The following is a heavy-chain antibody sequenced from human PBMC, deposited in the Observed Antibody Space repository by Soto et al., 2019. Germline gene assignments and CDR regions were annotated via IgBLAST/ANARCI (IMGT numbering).Heavy chain of an antibody. CDR2: IMPIFRAP. V-gene: IGHV1-69*12. CDR3: ASWLKGPDIGNYYYGMDV. J-gene: IGHJ6*02. Sequence: QVQLVQSGAEVKKPGSSVKVSCKASGGAFSDYAFSWVRQAPGLGLEWLGGIMPIFRAPDYAQKFQGRVTITADEFTTTAYMEMNSLRSEDTAVYYCASWLKGPDIGNYYYGMDVWGQGSTVTVS. D-gene: IGHD2-15*01. CDR1: GGAFSDYA.